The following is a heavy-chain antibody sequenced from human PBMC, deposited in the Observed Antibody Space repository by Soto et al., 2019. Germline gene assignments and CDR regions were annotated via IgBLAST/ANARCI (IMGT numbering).Heavy chain of an antibody. CDR3: ATATLAYNWLDP. CDR1: GGSVSSVGYS. D-gene: IGHD2-21*01. CDR2: IYHSGNT. V-gene: IGHV4-30-2*06. Sequence: SETLSLTCGVSGGSVSSVGYSWSWIRQSPGKGLEWIGHIYHSGNTYYNPSLGSRVTISMDRSNNQFSLQVHSVTAADTAVYYCATATLAYNWLDPWGLGTLVTVSS. J-gene: IGHJ5*02.